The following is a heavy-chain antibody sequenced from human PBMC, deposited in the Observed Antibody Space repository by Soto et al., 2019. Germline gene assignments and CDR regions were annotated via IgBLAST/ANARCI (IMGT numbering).Heavy chain of an antibody. CDR3: AMIAEYCSGGSCFEAFDI. V-gene: IGHV1-46*01. CDR2: INPSGGST. D-gene: IGHD2-15*01. Sequence: ASVKVSCKASGYTFTSYYMHWVRQAPGQGLEWMGIINPSGGSTSYAQKFQGRVTMTRDTSTSTVYMELSSLRSEDTAVYYCAMIAEYCSGGSCFEAFDIWGQGTMVTVSS. CDR1: GYTFTSYY. J-gene: IGHJ3*02.